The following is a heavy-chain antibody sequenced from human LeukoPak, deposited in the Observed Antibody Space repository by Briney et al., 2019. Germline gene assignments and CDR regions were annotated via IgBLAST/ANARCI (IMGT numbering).Heavy chain of an antibody. CDR1: GFDFSSNW. V-gene: IGHV3-74*01. Sequence: GGSLRLSCAASGFDFSSNWLHWVRHAPGQGLVWVSRIKGDGISTNYADSVKGRFTISRDIAKNTLYLQMNSLRAEDTGVYYCAKDHYWSIDYWGRGTLVTVSS. J-gene: IGHJ4*02. CDR2: IKGDGIST. D-gene: IGHD3-3*01. CDR3: AKDHYWSIDY.